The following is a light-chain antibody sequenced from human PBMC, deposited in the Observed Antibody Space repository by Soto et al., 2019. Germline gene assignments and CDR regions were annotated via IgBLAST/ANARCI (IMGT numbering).Light chain of an antibody. J-gene: IGKJ5*01. CDR3: QQYGSPGIT. V-gene: IGKV3-20*01. CDR2: GAS. Sequence: EIVLTQSPGTLSLSPGERAALSCRASQSVSSRYLAGYQQNPGQDTRVLIYGASSRDTGIPDRFSGMGSGTDFTLTISRLQTEEFAVYYCQQYGSPGITFGQGTRLEIK. CDR1: QSVSSRY.